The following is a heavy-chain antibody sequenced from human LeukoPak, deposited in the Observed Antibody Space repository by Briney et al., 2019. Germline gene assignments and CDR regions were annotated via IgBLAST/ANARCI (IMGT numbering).Heavy chain of an antibody. D-gene: IGHD2-2*01. V-gene: IGHV4-39*01. J-gene: IGHJ5*02. CDR3: ARRGRYCSSTSCYGPNWFDP. CDR1: GGSISSSSYY. CDR2: IYYSGST. Sequence: SETLSLTCTVSGGSISSSSYYWGWIRQPPGKGLEWIGSIYYSGSTYYNPSLKSRVTISVDTSKNQFSLKLSPVTAADTAVYYCARRGRYCSSTSCYGPNWFDPWGQGTLVTVSS.